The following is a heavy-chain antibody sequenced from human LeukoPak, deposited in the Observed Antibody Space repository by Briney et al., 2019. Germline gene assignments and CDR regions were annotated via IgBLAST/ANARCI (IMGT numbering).Heavy chain of an antibody. CDR1: GFTFSSYA. CDR2: ISGSGGST. CDR3: AKDIPTGVSSSSGGNY. Sequence: GGSLRLSCAASGFTFSSYAMSWVRQAPGKGLEWVSAISGSGGSTYYADSVKGRFTISRDNSKNTLYLQMNSLRAEDTAVYYCAKDIPTGVSSSSGGNYWGQGTLVTVSS. V-gene: IGHV3-23*01. J-gene: IGHJ4*02. D-gene: IGHD6-6*01.